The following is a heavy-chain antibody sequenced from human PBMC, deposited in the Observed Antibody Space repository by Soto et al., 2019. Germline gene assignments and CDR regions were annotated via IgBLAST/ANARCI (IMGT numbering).Heavy chain of an antibody. D-gene: IGHD7-27*01. J-gene: IGHJ4*02. CDR3: ARANWYSEY. V-gene: IGHV4-59*11. Sequence: QVQLQESGPGLVKPSETLSLTCTVSGGSINNHYWSWIRQPPGKGLEWIGYIYYTGSTNYNPSLKSRVTMSVDMSKNQFSLNLTSLTAADTAIYYCARANWYSEYWGQGTLVTVSS. CDR2: IYYTGST. CDR1: GGSINNHY.